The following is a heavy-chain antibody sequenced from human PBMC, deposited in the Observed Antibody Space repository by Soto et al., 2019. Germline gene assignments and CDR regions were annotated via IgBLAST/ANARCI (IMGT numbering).Heavy chain of an antibody. CDR1: GGSFSGYY. CDR2: INHSGST. J-gene: IGHJ4*02. CDR3: ARGYGYCSGGSCPSDY. V-gene: IGHV4-34*01. Sequence: QVQLQQWGAGLLKPSETLSLTCAVYGGSFSGYYWSWIRPPPGHGLECLGEINHSGSTNYNPSLKSRGPISVDPCKNQFSLKLRSVTAADTAVYYIARGYGYCSGGSCPSDYGGQGPRVTVSS. D-gene: IGHD2-15*01.